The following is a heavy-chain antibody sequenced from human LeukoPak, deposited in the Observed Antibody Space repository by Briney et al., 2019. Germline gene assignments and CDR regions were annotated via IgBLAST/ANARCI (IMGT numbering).Heavy chain of an antibody. Sequence: GESLTISCKGSGYSFTSYWIGWVRQMTGKGLEWMGIIYPGDSDTRYSPSFQGQVTISADKSISTAYLQWSSLKASDTAMYYCARASGIAAAGTRVVAYYFDYWGQGTLVTVSS. D-gene: IGHD6-13*01. CDR1: GYSFTSYW. V-gene: IGHV5-51*01. CDR3: ARASGIAAAGTRVVAYYFDY. CDR2: IYPGDSDT. J-gene: IGHJ4*02.